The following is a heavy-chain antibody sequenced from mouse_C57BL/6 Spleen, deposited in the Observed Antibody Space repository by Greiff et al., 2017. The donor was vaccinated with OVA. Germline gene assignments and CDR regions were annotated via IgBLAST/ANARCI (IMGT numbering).Heavy chain of an antibody. CDR1: GYTFTSYG. Sequence: VMLVESGAELARPGASVKLSCKASGYTFTSYGISWVKQRTGQGLEWIGEIYPRSGNTYYNEKFKGKATLTADKSSSTAYMELRSLTSEDSAVYFCARQYDGLYYYAMDYWGQGTSVTVSS. D-gene: IGHD2-3*01. J-gene: IGHJ4*01. CDR3: ARQYDGLYYYAMDY. CDR2: IYPRSGNT. V-gene: IGHV1-81*01.